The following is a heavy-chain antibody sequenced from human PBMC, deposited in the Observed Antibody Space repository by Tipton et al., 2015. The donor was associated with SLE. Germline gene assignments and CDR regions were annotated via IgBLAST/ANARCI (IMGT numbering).Heavy chain of an antibody. V-gene: IGHV4-59*01. CDR2: TYYTGST. CDR3: ARGDGDFRRGWFDP. Sequence: LRLSCAVYGGSFNSYYWNWVRQPPGKGLEWIGYTYYTGSTNYNPSLKSRVTISLDKSKNQFSLKLDSVTAADTAVYYCARGDGDFRRGWFDPWGQGTLVTVSS. J-gene: IGHJ5*02. CDR1: GGSFNSYY. D-gene: IGHD4-17*01.